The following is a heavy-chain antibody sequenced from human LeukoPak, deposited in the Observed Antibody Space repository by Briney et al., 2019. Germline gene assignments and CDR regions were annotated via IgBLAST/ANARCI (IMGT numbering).Heavy chain of an antibody. V-gene: IGHV4-4*07. D-gene: IGHD5-24*01. CDR3: ARDRRSATVHNYFYYYMDV. J-gene: IGHJ6*03. CDR2: IDASGSS. CDR1: ARSISGYY. Sequence: SETLSLTCTLPARSISGYYWSWVRQPAGNGLEWIGRIDASGSSNYNPSLRSRVSLSIDTSRDQFSLTLTSVTAADTALYFCARDRRSATVHNYFYYYMDVCGKGTTVTVSS.